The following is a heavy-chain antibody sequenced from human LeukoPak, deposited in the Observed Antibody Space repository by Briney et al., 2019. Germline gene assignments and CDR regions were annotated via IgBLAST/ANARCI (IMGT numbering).Heavy chain of an antibody. CDR2: INQEGSEK. CDR3: ATGDDYDDYFDY. CDR1: GSTFSHYW. D-gene: IGHD4-17*01. J-gene: IGHJ4*02. V-gene: IGHV3-7*01. Sequence: GGSLRLSCAASGSTFSHYWMTWVRQAPGKGLEWVANINQEGSEKYYVDSVKGRFSISRDNAKNSVYLQMNSLRAEDTAVYYCATGDDYDDYFDYWGQGTLVTVSS.